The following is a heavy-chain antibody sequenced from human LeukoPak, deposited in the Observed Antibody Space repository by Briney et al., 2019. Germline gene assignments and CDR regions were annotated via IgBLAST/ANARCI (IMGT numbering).Heavy chain of an antibody. Sequence: PPGGSLRLSCAASGFTFDDYAMHWVRQAPGKGLEWVSGISWNSGSLGYAASVRGRFTISRDNAKNSLYLQMNSLRAEDTAVYYCARGDLVVTLEGPIDYWGQGTLVTVSS. J-gene: IGHJ4*02. CDR3: ARGDLVVTLEGPIDY. D-gene: IGHD2-21*02. V-gene: IGHV3-9*01. CDR1: GFTFDDYA. CDR2: ISWNSGSL.